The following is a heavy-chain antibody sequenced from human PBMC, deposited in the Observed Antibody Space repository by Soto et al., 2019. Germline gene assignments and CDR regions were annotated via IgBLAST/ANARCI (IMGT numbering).Heavy chain of an antibody. CDR2: IDDGSNT. CDR1: GFTFSSSW. J-gene: IGHJ4*02. D-gene: IGHD3-16*01. CDR3: VRGGFSGD. V-gene: IGHV3-74*01. Sequence: EVQLVESGGGLVQPGGSLRLSCTASGFTFSSSWMHWVRQAPGKGLVWVSRIDDGSNTNSADSVKGRFTFSRDNAKNTLYLQMNSLRAEDTAVYYCVRGGFSGDWGQGTLVTVSS.